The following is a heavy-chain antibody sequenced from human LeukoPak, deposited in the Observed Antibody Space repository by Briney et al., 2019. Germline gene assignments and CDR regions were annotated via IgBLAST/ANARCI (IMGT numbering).Heavy chain of an antibody. J-gene: IGHJ3*02. CDR3: AKRAGTGATERAFDI. D-gene: IGHD2-8*02. CDR2: ISSSSSYI. V-gene: IGHV3-21*04. Sequence: PGGSLRLSCAASGFTFSSYSMNWVRQAPGKGLEWVSSISSSSSYIYYADSVKGRFTISRDNSKNTLYLQMNSLRIEDTAVFYCAKRAGTGATERAFDIWGQGTMVTVSS. CDR1: GFTFSSYS.